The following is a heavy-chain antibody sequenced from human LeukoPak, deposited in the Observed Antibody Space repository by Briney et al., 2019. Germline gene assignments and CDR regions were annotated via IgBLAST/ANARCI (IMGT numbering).Heavy chain of an antibody. V-gene: IGHV1-69*13. Sequence: ASVKVSYKASGGTFSSYAISWVRQAPGQGLEWLEGIIPICGTANYAQKFQGRVTITADESTSTAYMELSSLRSEDTAVYYCASPYSGSDLTYYYYGMDVWGQGTTVTVSS. D-gene: IGHD1-26*01. J-gene: IGHJ6*02. CDR1: GGTFSSYA. CDR2: IIPICGTA. CDR3: ASPYSGSDLTYYYYGMDV.